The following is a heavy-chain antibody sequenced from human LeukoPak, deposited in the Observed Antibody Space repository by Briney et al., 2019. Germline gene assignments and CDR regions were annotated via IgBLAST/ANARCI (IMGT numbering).Heavy chain of an antibody. CDR1: GFTFSGSA. J-gene: IGHJ6*03. Sequence: GGSLRLSCAASGFTFSGSAMHWVRQASGKGLEWVGRIRSKANSYATAYAASVKGRFTISRDDSKNTAYLQMNSLKTEDTAVYYCTRTSGSYYFYYYYYYMDVWGKGTTVTVSS. D-gene: IGHD1-26*01. V-gene: IGHV3-73*01. CDR2: IRSKANSYAT. CDR3: TRTSGSYYFYYYYYYMDV.